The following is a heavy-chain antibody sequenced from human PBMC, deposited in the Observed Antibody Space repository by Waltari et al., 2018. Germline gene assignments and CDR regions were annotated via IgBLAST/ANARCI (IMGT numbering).Heavy chain of an antibody. CDR3: ARSDTAMVRGFDP. D-gene: IGHD5-18*01. Sequence: EVQLVESGGGLVQPGGSLRLSCAASGFTVSSNSLSWVSQAPGKGLEWVSVIYSGGSTYYADSVKGRFTISRHNSKNTLYLQMNSLRAEDTAVYYCARSDTAMVRGFDPWGQGTLVTVSS. CDR1: GFTVSSNS. CDR2: IYSGGST. V-gene: IGHV3-53*04. J-gene: IGHJ5*02.